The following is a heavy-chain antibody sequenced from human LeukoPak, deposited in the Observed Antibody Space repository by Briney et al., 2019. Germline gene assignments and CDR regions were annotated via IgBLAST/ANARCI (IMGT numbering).Heavy chain of an antibody. Sequence: SETLSITCAVYGGSFSGYYWSWIRQPPGKGLEWIGEINHSGSTNYNPSLKSRVTISVDTSKNQFSLKLSSVTAADTAVYYCARGLVGSSSWFDPWGQGTLVTVSS. CDR1: GGSFSGYY. CDR3: ARGLVGSSSWFDP. CDR2: INHSGST. D-gene: IGHD6-6*01. V-gene: IGHV4-34*01. J-gene: IGHJ5*02.